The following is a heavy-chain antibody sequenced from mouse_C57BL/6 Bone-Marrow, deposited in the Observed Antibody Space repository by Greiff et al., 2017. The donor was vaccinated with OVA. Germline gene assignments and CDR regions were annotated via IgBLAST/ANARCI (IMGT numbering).Heavy chain of an antibody. CDR2: IDPSDSYT. CDR3: ATLYDGYYGAY. J-gene: IGHJ3*01. V-gene: IGHV1-69*01. Sequence: QVQLQQPGAELVMPGASVKLSCKASGYTFTSYWMHWVKQRPGQGLEWIGEIDPSDSYTNYNQKFKGKSTLTVDKSSSTAYMQLSSLTSEDSAVYYCATLYDGYYGAYWGQGTLVTVSA. CDR1: GYTFTSYW. D-gene: IGHD2-3*01.